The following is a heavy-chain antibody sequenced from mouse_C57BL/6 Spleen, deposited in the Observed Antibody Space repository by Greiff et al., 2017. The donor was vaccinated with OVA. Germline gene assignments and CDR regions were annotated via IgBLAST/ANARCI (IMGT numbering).Heavy chain of an antibody. CDR1: GYTFTSYW. V-gene: IGHV1-64*01. J-gene: IGHJ1*03. D-gene: IGHD1-1*01. CDR2: IHPNSGST. CDR3: GREGEYYGCKRNWYFDV. Sequence: VKLQQPGAELVKPGASVKLSCKASGYTFTSYWMHWVKQRPGQGLEWIGMIHPNSGSTNYNEKFKSKATLTVDKSSSTAYMQLSSLTSEDSAVLYCGREGEYYGCKRNWYFDVRGTGTPGTVPS.